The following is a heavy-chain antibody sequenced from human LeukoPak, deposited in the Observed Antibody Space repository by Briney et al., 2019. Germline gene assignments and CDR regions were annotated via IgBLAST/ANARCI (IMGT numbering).Heavy chain of an antibody. Sequence: SETLSLTCTVSGGSISSSSYYWGSIRQPPGKGLEWIGSIYYSGSTYYNPSLKSPVTISVDTSKNQFSLKLSSVTAADTAVYYCARLTAVAATAADYWGQGTLVTVSS. J-gene: IGHJ4*02. V-gene: IGHV4-39*07. CDR3: ARLTAVAATAADY. CDR2: IYYSGST. D-gene: IGHD6-19*01. CDR1: GGSISSSSYY.